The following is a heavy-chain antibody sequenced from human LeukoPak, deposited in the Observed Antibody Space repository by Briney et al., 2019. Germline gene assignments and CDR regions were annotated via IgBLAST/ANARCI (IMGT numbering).Heavy chain of an antibody. D-gene: IGHD5-12*01. V-gene: IGHV1-2*02. J-gene: IGHJ4*02. CDR2: INPDSGGT. Sequence: ASVKVSCKSSGYTFTVHYMHWVRQAPGQGLEWMGWINPDSGGTNYAQKFQGRVTMTKDTSISTAYMELTRLRSDDTAVYYCARAYSGYDCDYWGQGTLVTVSS. CDR1: GYTFTVHY. CDR3: ARAYSGYDCDY.